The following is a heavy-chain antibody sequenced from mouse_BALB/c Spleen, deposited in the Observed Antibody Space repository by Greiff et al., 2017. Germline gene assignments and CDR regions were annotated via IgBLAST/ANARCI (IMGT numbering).Heavy chain of an antibody. Sequence: EVQGVESGGGLVKPGGSLKLSCAASGFAFSSYDMSWVRQTPEKRLEWVAYISSGGGSTYYPDTVKGRFTISRDNAKNTLYLQMSSLKSEDTAMYYCARHGYGNYGAMDYWGQGTSVTVSS. D-gene: IGHD2-1*01. J-gene: IGHJ4*01. CDR3: ARHGYGNYGAMDY. V-gene: IGHV5-12-1*01. CDR1: GFAFSSYD. CDR2: ISSGGGST.